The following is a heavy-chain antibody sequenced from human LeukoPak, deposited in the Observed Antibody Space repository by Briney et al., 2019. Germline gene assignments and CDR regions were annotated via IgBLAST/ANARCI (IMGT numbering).Heavy chain of an antibody. D-gene: IGHD6-19*01. CDR1: GFTFSDIG. CDR2: ICGSVGGT. Sequence: PGGSLRLSCAASGFTFSDIGMSWVRQAPGEGQGRVSAICGSVGGTYYADSVKGRFTISRDNSKNTLYLQMNSLGAEDTAVYDCAKPAVSGWYGFDYWGQGSLVTVCS. CDR3: AKPAVSGWYGFDY. J-gene: IGHJ4*02. V-gene: IGHV3-23*01.